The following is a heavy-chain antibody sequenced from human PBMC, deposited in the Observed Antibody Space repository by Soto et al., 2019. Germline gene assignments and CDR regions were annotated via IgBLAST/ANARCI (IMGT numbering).Heavy chain of an antibody. CDR3: ARQLGEQWGTRAFDI. V-gene: IGHV5-51*01. J-gene: IGHJ3*02. Sequence: GESLKISCKGSGYSFTSHWIAWVRQTPVKGLEWMGIIYPGDSDTIYSPSFQGQVTISADKSITTAYLQWSSLKASDTAIYYCARQLGEQWGTRAFDIWGQGTMVTVSS. CDR2: IYPGDSDT. D-gene: IGHD6-19*01. CDR1: GYSFTSHW.